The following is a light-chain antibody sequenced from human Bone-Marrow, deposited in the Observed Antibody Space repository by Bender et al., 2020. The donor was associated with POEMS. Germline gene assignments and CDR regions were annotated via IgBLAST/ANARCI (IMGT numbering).Light chain of an antibody. CDR3: SSFAGSNAYV. J-gene: IGLJ1*01. Sequence: QSALTQPPSASGSPGQSVTISCTGTSSDIGRYNYVSWYQQHPGKAPKLMIYEVNKRPSGVPGRFSGSKSGNTASLTVSGLQAEDEADYYCSSFAGSNAYVFATGTKVTVL. CDR1: SSDIGRYNY. CDR2: EVN. V-gene: IGLV2-8*01.